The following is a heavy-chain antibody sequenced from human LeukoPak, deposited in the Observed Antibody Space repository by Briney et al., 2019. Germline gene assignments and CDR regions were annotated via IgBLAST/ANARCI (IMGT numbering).Heavy chain of an antibody. V-gene: IGHV4-38-2*02. CDR1: GYSISSGYY. D-gene: IGHD1-26*01. CDR2: IYHSGST. J-gene: IGHJ4*02. CDR3: ARGVGATYGFYYFDY. Sequence: SETLSLTCTVSGYSISSGYYWGWIRQPPGKGLEWIGSIYHSGSTYYNPSLKSRVTISVDTSKNQFSLQLNSVTPEDTAVYYCARGVGATYGFYYFDYWGQGTLVTVSS.